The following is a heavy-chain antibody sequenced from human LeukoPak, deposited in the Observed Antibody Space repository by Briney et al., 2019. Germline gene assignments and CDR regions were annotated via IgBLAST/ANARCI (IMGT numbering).Heavy chain of an antibody. J-gene: IGHJ5*02. V-gene: IGHV1-69*13. CDR2: IIPIFGTA. D-gene: IGHD2-2*02. CDR1: GGTFSSYA. CDR3: ARALGYCSSTSCYIHDSSGYRLGGDWFDP. Sequence: SVKVSCKASGGTFSSYAIGWVRQAPGQGLEWMGGIIPIFGTANYAQKFQGRVTITADESTSTAYMELSSLRSEDTAVYYCARALGYCSSTSCYIHDSSGYRLGGDWFDPWGQGTLVTVSS.